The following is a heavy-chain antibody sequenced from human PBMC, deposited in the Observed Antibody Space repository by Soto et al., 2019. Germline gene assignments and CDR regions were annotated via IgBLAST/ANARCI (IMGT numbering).Heavy chain of an antibody. CDR2: IYSGGAT. V-gene: IGHV3-66*02. Sequence: GGSLRLSCAAAGFSVSTSHISWVRQAPGKGLEWVSVIYSGGATHYAVSVKGRLIISRDNSKNTLYLQMNSLRAEDTAVYYCARGGYCSGGSCYTSYYYYGMDVWGQGTTVTVSS. CDR3: ARGGYCSGGSCYTSYYYYGMDV. D-gene: IGHD2-15*01. CDR1: GFSVSTSH. J-gene: IGHJ6*02.